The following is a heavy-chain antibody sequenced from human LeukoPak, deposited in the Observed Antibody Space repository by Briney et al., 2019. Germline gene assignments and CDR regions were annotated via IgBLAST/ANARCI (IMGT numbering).Heavy chain of an antibody. CDR2: INPNSGGT. D-gene: IGHD1-26*01. V-gene: IGHV1-2*02. J-gene: IGHJ4*02. Sequence: GASVKVSCKASGYTFTGYCMHWVRQAPGQGVEWMGWINPNSGGTNYAQKFQGRVTMTRDTSISTAYMELSSLRSDDTAVYYCARDPSGSYWAYFDSWGQGTLVTVSS. CDR3: ARDPSGSYWAYFDS. CDR1: GYTFTGYC.